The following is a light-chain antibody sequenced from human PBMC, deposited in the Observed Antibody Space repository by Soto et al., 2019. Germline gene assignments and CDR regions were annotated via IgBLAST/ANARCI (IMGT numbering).Light chain of an antibody. CDR3: LQDHSYPWT. Sequence: AIQMTQSPSSLSASVGDRVTITCRAGQAIGSELGWYQQKPGKAPKLLISVASSLQTGVPSRFSGSGSGTDFTLTISSLQPEDFATYYCLQDHSYPWTFGQGTKVDIK. CDR2: VAS. J-gene: IGKJ1*01. CDR1: QAIGSE. V-gene: IGKV1-6*01.